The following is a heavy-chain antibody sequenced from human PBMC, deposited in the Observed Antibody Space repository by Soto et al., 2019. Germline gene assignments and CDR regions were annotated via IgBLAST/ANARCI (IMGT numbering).Heavy chain of an antibody. D-gene: IGHD6-13*01. V-gene: IGHV1-2*02. Sequence: ASLKVSCKASGYTFTGYYMHWVRQAPGQGLEWMGWINPNSGGTNYAQKFQGRVTMTRDTSISTAYMELSRLRSDDTAVYYCARDRRIAFYGMDVWGQGTTVTVSS. CDR3: ARDRRIAFYGMDV. J-gene: IGHJ6*02. CDR1: GYTFTGYY. CDR2: INPNSGGT.